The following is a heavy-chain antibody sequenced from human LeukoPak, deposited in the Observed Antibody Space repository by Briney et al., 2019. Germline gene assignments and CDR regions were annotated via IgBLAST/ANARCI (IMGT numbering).Heavy chain of an antibody. J-gene: IGHJ4*02. V-gene: IGHV4-61*02. CDR2: IYTSGST. Sequence: SETLSLTCTVSGGSISSGSYYWSWIQQPAGKGLEWIGRIYTSGSTNYNPSLKSRVTISVDTSKNQFSLKLSSVTAADTAVYYCARAKWSGNHIDYWGQGTLVTVSS. CDR1: GGSISSGSYY. CDR3: ARAKWSGNHIDY. D-gene: IGHD3-3*01.